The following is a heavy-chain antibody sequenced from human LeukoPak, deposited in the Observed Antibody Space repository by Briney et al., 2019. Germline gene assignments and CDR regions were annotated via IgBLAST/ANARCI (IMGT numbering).Heavy chain of an antibody. V-gene: IGHV1-8*01. Sequence: ASVTVSCTASGYTFTSYDINWVRQATGQGLEWMGWMNPNSGNTGYAQKFQGRVTMTRNTSISTAYMELSSLRSEDTAVYYCARGASVLSNAFDIWGQGTMVTVSS. CDR1: GYTFTSYD. D-gene: IGHD3-10*01. CDR2: MNPNSGNT. CDR3: ARGASVLSNAFDI. J-gene: IGHJ3*02.